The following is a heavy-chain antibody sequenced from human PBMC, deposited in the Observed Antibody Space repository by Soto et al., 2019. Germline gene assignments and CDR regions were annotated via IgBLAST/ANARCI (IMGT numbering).Heavy chain of an antibody. V-gene: IGHV1-69*02. D-gene: IGHD3-10*01. CDR3: GRYYGSGGYERDY. J-gene: IGHJ4*02. CDR2: IIPILGIA. CDR1: GGTFSSYT. Sequence: QVQLVQSGAEVKKPGSSVKVSCKASGGTFSSYTISWVRQAPGQGLEWMGRIIPILGIANYAQKFQGRVTIAANKSTSTAYMELISLSSEHTAVYSCGRYYGSGGYERDYWGQRPLVTGS.